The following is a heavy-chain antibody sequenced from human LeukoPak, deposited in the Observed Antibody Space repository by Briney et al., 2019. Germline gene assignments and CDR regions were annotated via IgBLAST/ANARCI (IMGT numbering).Heavy chain of an antibody. CDR1: GYTFTGYY. Sequence: GASVKVSCKASGYTFTGYYMHWVRQAPGQGLEWMGWINPNSGGTNYAQKFQGRVTMTRDTSISTAYMELRSLRSDDTAVYYCARERGGSIAAAGKYFQHWGQGTLVTVSS. CDR2: INPNSGGT. J-gene: IGHJ1*01. V-gene: IGHV1-2*02. D-gene: IGHD6-13*01. CDR3: ARERGGSIAAAGKYFQH.